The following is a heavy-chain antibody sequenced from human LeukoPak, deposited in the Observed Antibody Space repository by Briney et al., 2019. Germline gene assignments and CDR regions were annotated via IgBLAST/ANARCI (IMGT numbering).Heavy chain of an antibody. CDR3: ARSQEYCSGGSCYEDWFDP. V-gene: IGHV4-61*09. D-gene: IGHD2-15*01. Sequence: PSQTLSLTCTVSGGSISSTGYCWSWIRQPAGKGLEWIGHIYTNGNTNYNPSLKSRVTISVDTSKNQFSLKLSSVTAADTAVYYCARSQEYCSGGSCYEDWFDPWGQGTLVTVSS. CDR2: IYTNGNT. J-gene: IGHJ5*02. CDR1: GGSISSTGYC.